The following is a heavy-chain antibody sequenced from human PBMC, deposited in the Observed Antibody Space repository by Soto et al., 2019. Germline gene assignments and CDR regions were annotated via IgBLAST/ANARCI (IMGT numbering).Heavy chain of an antibody. Sequence: PGDSLKITCNASGDNFTTDWIGCVRQNPEKGPGWLGFTYPGESRTESSPCLQVQFTISGDKASSSAYLQWSSLKASDTAIYWGAGRRFFSTQCSPCGQGTLVTVSS. CDR1: GDNFTTDW. V-gene: IGHV5-51*01. D-gene: IGHD6-19*01. CDR2: TYPGESRT. CDR3: AGRRFFSTQCSP. J-gene: IGHJ5*02.